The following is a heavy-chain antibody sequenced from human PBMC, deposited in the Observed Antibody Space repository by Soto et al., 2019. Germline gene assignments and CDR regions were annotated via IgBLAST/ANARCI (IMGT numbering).Heavy chain of an antibody. J-gene: IGHJ6*02. CDR2: MNPNSGNT. CDR3: ARGDRGFLTDLYSYYYYGMDV. D-gene: IGHD3-3*01. Sequence: QVQLVQSGAEVKKPGASVKVSCKASGYTFTSYDINWVRQATGQGLEWMGWMNPNSGNTGYAQKFQGRVTMTRNTPISSDYMAVSSLRCEGSAVYYCARGDRGFLTDLYSYYYYGMDVWGQGTTVTVSS. V-gene: IGHV1-8*01. CDR1: GYTFTSYD.